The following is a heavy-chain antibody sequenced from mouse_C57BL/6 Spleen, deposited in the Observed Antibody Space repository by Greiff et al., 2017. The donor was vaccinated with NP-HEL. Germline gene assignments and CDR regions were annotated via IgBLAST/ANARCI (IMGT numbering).Heavy chain of an antibody. D-gene: IGHD1-1*01. Sequence: VQGVESGAELVRPGASVTLSCKASGYTFTDYEMHWVKQTPVHGLEWIGAIDPETGGTAYNQKFKGKAILTADKSSSTAYMELRSLTSEDSAVYYCTREEITTVVAFYYFDYWGQGTTLTVSS. V-gene: IGHV1-15*01. CDR3: TREEITTVVAFYYFDY. CDR2: IDPETGGT. CDR1: GYTFTDYE. J-gene: IGHJ2*01.